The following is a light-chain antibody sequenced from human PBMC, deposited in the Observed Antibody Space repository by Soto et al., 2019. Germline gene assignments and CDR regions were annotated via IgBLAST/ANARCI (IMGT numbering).Light chain of an antibody. V-gene: IGKV3-20*01. Sequence: EIVLTQSPGTLSLSPGEGATLSCRASQSVSSSYLAWYQQKPGQAPRLLIYGASSRATGIPDRFSGGGSGTHFTLTISRLEPEDFAVYYCQKYDNSPWTFGQGTKVEIK. CDR1: QSVSSSY. CDR2: GAS. CDR3: QKYDNSPWT. J-gene: IGKJ1*01.